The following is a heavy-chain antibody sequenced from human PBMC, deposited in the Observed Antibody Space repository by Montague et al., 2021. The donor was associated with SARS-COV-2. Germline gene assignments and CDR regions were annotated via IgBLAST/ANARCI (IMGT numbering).Heavy chain of an antibody. CDR2: VHDIESS. J-gene: IGHJ4*02. CDR1: GDSIKNYF. Sequence: SETLSLTCTVSGDSIKNYFWSWIRQTPGKGLEWMGYVHDIESSIYNPSLQSRITILLDTPKNQFSLRLNAVTAADTAVYYCARVTLGGRDGRTRQYDGLDSWGQGILVTVSS. CDR3: ARVTLGGRDGRTRQYDGLDS. D-gene: IGHD3-16*01. V-gene: IGHV4-59*01.